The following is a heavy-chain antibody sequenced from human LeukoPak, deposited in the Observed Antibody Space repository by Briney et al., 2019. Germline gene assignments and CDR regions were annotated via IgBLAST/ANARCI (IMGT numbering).Heavy chain of an antibody. CDR2: ISVRSNYI. CDR3: VRLRRNYDSSGYYYYYDY. CDR1: GYTFSSFS. D-gene: IGHD3-22*01. J-gene: IGHJ4*02. V-gene: IGHV3-21*01. Sequence: GGSLRLSCVASGYTFSSFSINWVRQAPGKGLELVSSISVRSNYIYYADSVRGRFSISRDDARNSLYLQMDSLRGDDTAVYYCVRLRRNYDSSGYYYYYDYWGQGTLVTVSS.